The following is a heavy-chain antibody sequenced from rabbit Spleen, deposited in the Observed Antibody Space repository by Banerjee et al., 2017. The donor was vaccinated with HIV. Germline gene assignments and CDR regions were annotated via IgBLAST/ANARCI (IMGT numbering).Heavy chain of an antibody. V-gene: IGHV1S40*01. CDR3: ARDTSSSFSSYGMDL. D-gene: IGHD1-1*01. J-gene: IGHJ6*01. Sequence: QSLEESGGGLVKPGASLTLTCKASGFSFSGGYDMCWVRQAPGEGLECIACIYVIDSSGSIFYASWAKGRFTISKSSSTTVTLQMTSLTAADTATYFCARDTSSSFSSYGMDLWGPGTLVTVS. CDR1: GFSFSGGYD. CDR2: IYVIDSSGSI.